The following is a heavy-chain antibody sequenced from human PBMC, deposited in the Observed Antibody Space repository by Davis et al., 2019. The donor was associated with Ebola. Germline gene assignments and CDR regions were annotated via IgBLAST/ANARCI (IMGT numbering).Heavy chain of an antibody. CDR3: ARGEGSYDFWKDVMDV. J-gene: IGHJ6*02. Sequence: GGSLRLSCAASGFTFSSYAMHWVRQAPGKGLEWVAVISYDGSNKYYADSVKGRFTISRDNSKNTLYLQMNSLRAEDTAVYYCARGEGSYDFWKDVMDVWGQGTTVTVSS. CDR2: ISYDGSNK. D-gene: IGHD3-3*01. V-gene: IGHV3-30-3*01. CDR1: GFTFSSYA.